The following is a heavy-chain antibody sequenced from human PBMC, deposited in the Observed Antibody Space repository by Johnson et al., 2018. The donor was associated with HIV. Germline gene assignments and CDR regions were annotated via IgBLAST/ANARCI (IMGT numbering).Heavy chain of an antibody. V-gene: IGHV3-25*05. CDR3: AKDTGENSVSDAFDI. CDR2: VHPNGGST. D-gene: IGHD2-21*01. J-gene: IGHJ3*02. CDR1: PFTFSSYS. Sequence: VQLLESGGGLAQPAWSPRLSCAASPFTFSSYSMNCVRQAPGNGLELVGQVHPNGGSTYLNDPGKDRFNISSDNDKNPLHLKMNSLRAEDTAVYYCAKDTGENSVSDAFDIWGQGTMVTVSS.